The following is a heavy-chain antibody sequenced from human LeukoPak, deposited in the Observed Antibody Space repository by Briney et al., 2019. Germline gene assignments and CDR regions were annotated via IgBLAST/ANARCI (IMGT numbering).Heavy chain of an antibody. CDR3: ARGNGWIITL. Sequence: GGSLSLSCAASGFTSVNYCMHWARQAPGRGLECVANINQDGSEKNYVDSVKGRFTISRDNAKNSLYLQMNSLRAEDTAVYYCARGNGWIITLWGRGTGDRVSS. CDR2: INQDGSEK. D-gene: IGHD3-22*01. J-gene: IGHJ6*02. CDR1: GFTSVNYC. V-gene: IGHV3-7*05.